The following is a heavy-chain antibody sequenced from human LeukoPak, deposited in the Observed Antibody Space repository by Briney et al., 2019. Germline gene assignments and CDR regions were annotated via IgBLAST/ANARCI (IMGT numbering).Heavy chain of an antibody. CDR3: AKITLTYYFDY. D-gene: IGHD1-14*01. CDR2: IYSGGST. J-gene: IGHJ4*02. V-gene: IGHV3-66*01. Sequence: GGSLRLSGAASGFTVSSKYMSGVRQAPGKGLEWVSIIYSGGSTYYADSVNGRFTISRDDSKNPLYLQMNSLRAEHTAVYYCAKITLTYYFDYWGQGTLVTVSS. CDR1: GFTVSSKY.